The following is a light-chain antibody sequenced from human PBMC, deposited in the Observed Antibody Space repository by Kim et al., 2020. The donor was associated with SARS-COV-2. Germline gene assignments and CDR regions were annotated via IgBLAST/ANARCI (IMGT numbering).Light chain of an antibody. CDR1: QGLVYSNGDIY. CDR2: QVS. CDR3: MQGTHWPWT. J-gene: IGKJ1*01. Sequence: DVVMTQSPLSLSVTLGQPASISCRSSQGLVYSNGDIYLNWYQERPGQSPRRLLYQVSNRDSGVPDRFSGSGSGTDFTLKISRMEAEDVGIYYCMQGTHWPWTFGQGTKVDIK. V-gene: IGKV2-30*01.